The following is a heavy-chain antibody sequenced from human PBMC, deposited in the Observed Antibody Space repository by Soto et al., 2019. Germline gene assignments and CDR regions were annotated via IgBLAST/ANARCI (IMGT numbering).Heavy chain of an antibody. J-gene: IGHJ6*02. CDR3: AREVKKRSGYYYYNYYYYGMGV. CDR2: ISAYNGNT. D-gene: IGHD3-22*01. V-gene: IGHV1-18*04. CDR1: GYTFTSYG. Sequence: ASVKVSCKASGYTFTSYGISWVRQAPGQGLEWMGWISAYNGNTNYAQKLQGRVTMTTDTSTSTAYMELRSLRSDDTAVYYCAREVKKRSGYYYYNYYYYGMGVWGQGTTVTVSS.